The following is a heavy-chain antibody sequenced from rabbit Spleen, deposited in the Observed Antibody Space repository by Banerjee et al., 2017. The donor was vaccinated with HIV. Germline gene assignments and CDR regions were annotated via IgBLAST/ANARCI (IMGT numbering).Heavy chain of an antibody. J-gene: IGHJ6*02. V-gene: IGHV1S40*01. D-gene: IGHD3-1*01. CDR3: ARDPSPSFPPSGRAP. Sequence: QSLEESGGGLVQPEGSLALTCKASGFSFSSNDYICWVRQAPGKGLEWIACIYAGSSGNTYSEIGAKGRFTTSKPSSTPGTRQMTILTAADTATYFVARDPSPSFPPSGRAPWAQGPSSPS. CDR2: IYAGSSGNT. CDR1: GFSFSSNDY.